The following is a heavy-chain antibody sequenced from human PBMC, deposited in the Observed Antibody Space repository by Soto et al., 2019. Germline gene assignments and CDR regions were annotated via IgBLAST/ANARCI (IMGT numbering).Heavy chain of an antibody. V-gene: IGHV1-69*13. D-gene: IGHD3-22*01. CDR3: ARGYYDSSGSFNAFDI. CDR2: IIPIFGTA. J-gene: IGHJ3*02. Sequence: SVKVSCKASGGTFSSYAISWVRQAPGQGLEWMGGIIPIFGTANYAQKFQGRVTITADESTSTAYMELSSLRSEDTAVYYCARGYYDSSGSFNAFDIWGQGTMVTVSS. CDR1: GGTFSSYA.